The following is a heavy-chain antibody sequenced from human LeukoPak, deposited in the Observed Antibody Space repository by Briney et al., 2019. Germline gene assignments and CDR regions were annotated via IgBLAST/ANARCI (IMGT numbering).Heavy chain of an antibody. J-gene: IGHJ4*02. Sequence: ASVKLSCKPSGGTFSTYVIAWVRHTPGHGLEWMRGILTISDDTTYAQKFQGRVRFTTDGSTSTVYMDLTGLTSEDTAVYYCARAADGSSTYYFDYWGQGTLVTVSS. CDR3: ARAADGSSTYYFDY. V-gene: IGHV1-69*05. CDR2: ILTISDDT. D-gene: IGHD6-6*01. CDR1: GGTFSTYV.